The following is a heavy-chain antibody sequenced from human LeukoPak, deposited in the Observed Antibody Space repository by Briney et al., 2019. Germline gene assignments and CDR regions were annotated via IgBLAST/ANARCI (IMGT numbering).Heavy chain of an antibody. Sequence: QPGGSLRLSCAASGFTFSSYWMHWVRQAPGKGLVWVSRINSDGSSTSYADSVKGRFTISRDNAKNTLYLQMNSLRAEDTAVYYCARGIRGNYYDSSGYYQHWGQGTLVTVSS. CDR1: GFTFSSYW. V-gene: IGHV3-74*01. CDR2: INSDGSST. CDR3: ARGIRGNYYDSSGYYQH. J-gene: IGHJ1*01. D-gene: IGHD3-22*01.